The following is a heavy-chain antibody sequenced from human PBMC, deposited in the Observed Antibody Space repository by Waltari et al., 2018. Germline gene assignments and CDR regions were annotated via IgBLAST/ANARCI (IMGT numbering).Heavy chain of an antibody. CDR1: GFTFSSYA. J-gene: IGHJ3*02. D-gene: IGHD6-6*01. V-gene: IGHV3-23*01. Sequence: EVQLLESGGGLVQPGGSLRLSCAASGFTFSSYALRLVRQAPGKGLEWVSAISGSGGSTYYADSVKGRFTISRDNSKNTLYLQMNSLRAEDTAVYYCAKDWGSSIAARWDAFDIWGQGTMVTVSS. CDR2: ISGSGGST. CDR3: AKDWGSSIAARWDAFDI.